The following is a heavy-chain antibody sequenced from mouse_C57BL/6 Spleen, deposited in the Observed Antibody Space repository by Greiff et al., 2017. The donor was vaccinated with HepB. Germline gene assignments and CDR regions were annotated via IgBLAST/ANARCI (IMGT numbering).Heavy chain of an antibody. Sequence: VKLQQSGAELVRPGASVTLSCKASGYTFTDYEMHWVKQTPVHGLEWIGAIDPETGGTAYNQKFKGKAILTADKSSSTAYMELRSLTSEDSAVYYCTRSPPSYFDYWGQGTTLTVSS. CDR1: GYTFTDYE. CDR3: TRSPPSYFDY. V-gene: IGHV1-15*01. J-gene: IGHJ2*01. CDR2: IDPETGGT.